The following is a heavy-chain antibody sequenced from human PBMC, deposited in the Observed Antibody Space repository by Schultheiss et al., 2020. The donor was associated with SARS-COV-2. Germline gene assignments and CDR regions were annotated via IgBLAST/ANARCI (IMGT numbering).Heavy chain of an antibody. CDR3: ARGVTRYGDYHYYGMDV. Sequence: ASVKVSCKASGGTFSSYAISWVRQAPGQGLEWMGWMNPNSGNTGYAQKFQGRVTMTRNTSISTAYMELSSLRSEDTAVYYCARGVTRYGDYHYYGMDVWGQGTTVTVSS. CDR2: MNPNSGNT. D-gene: IGHD4-17*01. V-gene: IGHV1-8*02. J-gene: IGHJ6*02. CDR1: GGTFSSYA.